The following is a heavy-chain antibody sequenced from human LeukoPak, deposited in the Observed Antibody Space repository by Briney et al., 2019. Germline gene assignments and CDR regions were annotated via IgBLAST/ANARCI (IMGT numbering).Heavy chain of an antibody. D-gene: IGHD5-24*01. J-gene: IGHJ4*02. CDR3: ARGEMATTYYFDY. Sequence: SSETLSLTCTVSGGSISSSSYYWGWIRQPPGKGLEWIGSIYYSGSSYYNPSLKSRVTISVDTSKNQFSLKLTSVTAADTAVYYCARGEMATTYYFDYWGQGTLVTVSS. V-gene: IGHV4-39*07. CDR2: IYYSGSS. CDR1: GGSISSSSYY.